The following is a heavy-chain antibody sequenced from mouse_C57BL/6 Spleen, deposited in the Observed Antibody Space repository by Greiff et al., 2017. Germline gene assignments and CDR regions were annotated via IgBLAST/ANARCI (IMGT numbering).Heavy chain of an antibody. Sequence: EVMLVESGGGLVQPGGSLSLSCAASGFTFTDYYMSWVRQPPGKALEWLGFIRNKANGYTTEYSASVKGRFTISRDNSQSILYLQMNALRAEDSATYYCARGANFYFDYWGQGTTLTVSS. CDR3: ARGANFYFDY. V-gene: IGHV7-3*01. CDR2: IRNKANGYTT. CDR1: GFTFTDYY. D-gene: IGHD4-1*01. J-gene: IGHJ2*01.